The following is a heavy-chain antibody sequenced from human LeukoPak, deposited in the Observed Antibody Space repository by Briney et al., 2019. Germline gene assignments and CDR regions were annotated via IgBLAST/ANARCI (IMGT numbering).Heavy chain of an antibody. CDR3: AIHKSRWNYANDAFDI. Sequence: PGRSLRLSCAASGFTFSSYGMHWVRQAPGKGLEWVAVISYDGSNKYYADSVKGRFTISRDNAKNSLYLQMSSLRAEDTAVYYCAIHKSRWNYANDAFDIWGQGTMVTVSS. CDR1: GFTFSSYG. CDR2: ISYDGSNK. V-gene: IGHV3-30*03. J-gene: IGHJ3*02. D-gene: IGHD1-7*01.